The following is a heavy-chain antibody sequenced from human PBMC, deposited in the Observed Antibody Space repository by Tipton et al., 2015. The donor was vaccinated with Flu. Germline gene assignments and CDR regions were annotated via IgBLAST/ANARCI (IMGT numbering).Heavy chain of an antibody. CDR3: ARTRTGGDDFWSGYFGYYYYGMDV. CDR1: GGSFSGYY. V-gene: IGHV4-34*01. CDR2: INHSGST. J-gene: IGHJ6*02. Sequence: LRLSCAVYGGSFSGYYWSWIRQPPGKGLEWIGEINHSGSTNYNPSLKSRVAISVDTSKNQFSLKLSSVTAADTAVYYCARTRTGGDDFWSGYFGYYYYGMDVWGQGTTVTVSS. D-gene: IGHD3-3*01.